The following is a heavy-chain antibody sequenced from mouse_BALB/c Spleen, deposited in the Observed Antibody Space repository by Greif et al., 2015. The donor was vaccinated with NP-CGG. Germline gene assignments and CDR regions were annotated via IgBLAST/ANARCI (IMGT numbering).Heavy chain of an antibody. Sequence: VQLQESGAELAKPGASVKMSCKASGYTFTSYWMHWVKQRPGQGLEWIGYINPSTGYTEYNQKFKDKATLTADRSSSTAYMQLSSLTSEDSAVYYCANLWLRRDFYVWGAGTTVTVSS. D-gene: IGHD2-2*01. CDR1: GYTFTSYW. J-gene: IGHJ1*01. CDR3: ANLWLRRDFYV. V-gene: IGHV1-7*01. CDR2: INPSTGYT.